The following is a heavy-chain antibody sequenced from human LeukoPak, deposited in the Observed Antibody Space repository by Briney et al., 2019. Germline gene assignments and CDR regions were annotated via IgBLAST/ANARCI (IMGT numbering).Heavy chain of an antibody. CDR2: INPNSGGT. Sequence: GASVEVSCKASGYTFTSYAMHWVRQAPGQRLEWMGWINPNSGGTNYAQKFQGWVTMTRDTSISTAYMELSRLRSDDTVVYYCARAMGRYSSSWYGRRGYYYYGMDVWGQGTTVTVSS. CDR3: ARAMGRYSSSWYGRRGYYYYGMDV. J-gene: IGHJ6*02. D-gene: IGHD6-13*01. V-gene: IGHV1-2*04. CDR1: GYTFTSYA.